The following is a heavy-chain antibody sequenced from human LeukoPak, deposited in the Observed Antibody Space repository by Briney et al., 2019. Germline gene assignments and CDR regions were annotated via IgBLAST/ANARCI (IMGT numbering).Heavy chain of an antibody. Sequence: PGGSLRLSCAASGFTFTNYAMSWVRQAPGKGLDWVSATSSSGGSTYYADSVKGRFTISRDNSKNTLYLQMNSMRAEDTAVYYCAEASYYYDSSGYSGFDYWGQGTLVTVSS. J-gene: IGHJ4*02. CDR1: GFTFTNYA. CDR3: AEASYYYDSSGYSGFDY. CDR2: TSSSGGST. V-gene: IGHV3-23*01. D-gene: IGHD3-22*01.